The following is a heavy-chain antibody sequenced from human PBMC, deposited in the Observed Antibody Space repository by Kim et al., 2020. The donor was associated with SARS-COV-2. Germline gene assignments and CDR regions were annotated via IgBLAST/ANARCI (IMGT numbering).Heavy chain of an antibody. CDR3: ARFGTEYASRYYYYGMDV. CDR2: INWNGGST. J-gene: IGHJ6*02. CDR1: GFTFDDYG. V-gene: IGHV3-20*01. Sequence: GGSLRLSCAASGFTFDDYGMSWVRQAPGKGLEWVSGINWNGGSTGYADSVKGRFTISRDNAKNSLYLQMNSLRAEDTALYHCARFGTEYASRYYYYGMDVWGQGTTVTVSS. D-gene: IGHD6-6*01.